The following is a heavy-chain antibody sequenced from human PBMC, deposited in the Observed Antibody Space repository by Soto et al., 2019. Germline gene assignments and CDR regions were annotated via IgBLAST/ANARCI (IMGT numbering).Heavy chain of an antibody. CDR1: GFTFSTYA. CDR3: TKRRGAGGHFDY. D-gene: IGHD2-15*01. CDR2: VSSGGGT. Sequence: EVELLESGGGLVQPEGSLRLSCAASGFTFSTYAMGWVRQAPGKGLEWVSVVSSGGGTHYADSVKGRFTVSRDNSKTTLSLQMSSLRADDTAVYYCTKRRGAGGHFDYWGQGALVTVSS. V-gene: IGHV3-23*01. J-gene: IGHJ4*02.